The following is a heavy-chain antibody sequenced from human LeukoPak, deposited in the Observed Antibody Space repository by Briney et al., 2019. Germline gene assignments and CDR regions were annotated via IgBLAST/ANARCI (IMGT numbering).Heavy chain of an antibody. CDR1: GGSFSGYY. V-gene: IGHV4-34*01. CDR3: ARDNPNIVLIRNFDY. CDR2: IYYSGST. Sequence: SETLSLTCAVYGGSFSGYYWSWIRQPPGKGLEWIGRIYYSGSTYYNPSLKSRVTISVDTSKNQFSLKLSSVTAADTAVYYCARDNPNIVLIRNFDYWGQGTLVTVSS. D-gene: IGHD2-8*01. J-gene: IGHJ4*02.